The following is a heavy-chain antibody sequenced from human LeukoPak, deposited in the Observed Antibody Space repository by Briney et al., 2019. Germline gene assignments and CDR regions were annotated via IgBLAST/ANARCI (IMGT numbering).Heavy chain of an antibody. CDR1: GGSISSGGSS. J-gene: IGHJ3*02. CDR3: ARVPYYYDSSGYYDGAFDI. V-gene: IGHV4-30-2*01. D-gene: IGHD3-22*01. Sequence: PSQTLSLTCAVSGGSISSGGSSWSWIRQPPGKGLEWIGYIFHSGSTYFNPSLKSRVTISIDRSKNQFSLKLSSVTAADTAVYYCARVPYYYDSSGYYDGAFDIWGQGTMVTVSS. CDR2: IFHSGST.